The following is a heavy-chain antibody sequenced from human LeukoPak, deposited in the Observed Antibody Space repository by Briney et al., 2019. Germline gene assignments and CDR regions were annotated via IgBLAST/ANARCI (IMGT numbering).Heavy chain of an antibody. D-gene: IGHD6-6*01. J-gene: IGHJ4*02. V-gene: IGHV3-53*04. Sequence: GGSLRLSCAASGFTVSSNYMSWVRQAPGKGLEWVSVIYSGGSTYYADSVKGRFTISRHNSKNTLYLQMNSLRAEDTAVYYCARGGEYSSSWVRYYFDYWGQGTLDTVSS. CDR2: IYSGGST. CDR3: ARGGEYSSSWVRYYFDY. CDR1: GFTVSSNY.